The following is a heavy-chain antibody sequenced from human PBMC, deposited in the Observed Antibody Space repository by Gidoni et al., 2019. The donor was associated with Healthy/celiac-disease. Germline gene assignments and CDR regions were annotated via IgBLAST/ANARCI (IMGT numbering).Heavy chain of an antibody. CDR3: ARDPGIAVAGLLDY. V-gene: IGHV1-69*08. D-gene: IGHD6-19*01. CDR1: GGTFSSYT. CDR2: IIPILGIA. J-gene: IGHJ4*02. Sequence: QVQLVQSGAEVKKPGSSVKVSCTASGGTFSSYTISWVRQAPGQGLEWMGRIIPILGIANYAQKFQGRVTITADKSTSTAYMELSSLRSEDTAVYYCARDPGIAVAGLLDYWGQGTLVTVSS.